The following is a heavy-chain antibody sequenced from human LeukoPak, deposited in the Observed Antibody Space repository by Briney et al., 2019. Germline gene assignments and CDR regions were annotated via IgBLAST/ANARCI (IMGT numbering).Heavy chain of an antibody. CDR3: ARERSGWSFIGMDV. D-gene: IGHD6-19*01. V-gene: IGHV3-23*01. Sequence: PGGSLRLSCAASGFTFSSYAMSWVRQAPGKGLEWVSALSGSPGSTYYGDSVKGRFTISRDNPKNTLYLQMNSLRAEDTAVYYCARERSGWSFIGMDVWGQGTTVTVSS. CDR2: LSGSPGST. J-gene: IGHJ6*02. CDR1: GFTFSSYA.